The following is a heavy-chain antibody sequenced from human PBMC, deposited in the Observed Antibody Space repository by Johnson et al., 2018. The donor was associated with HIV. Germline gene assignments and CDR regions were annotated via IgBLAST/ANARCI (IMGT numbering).Heavy chain of an antibody. CDR3: ARAGVVFSTASHDAFDI. CDR1: GFTFRSYA. J-gene: IGHJ3*02. D-gene: IGHD2-21*01. V-gene: IGHV3-30*04. CDR2: ITYDGSNK. Sequence: VQLVESGGGVVQPGRSLRLSCAASGFTFRSYAMHWVRQAPGKGLELVAVITYDGSNKYYADSVKGRFTISRDNSKNTLYLQMNSLRAEDTAVYYCARAGVVFSTASHDAFDIWGQGTMVTVSS.